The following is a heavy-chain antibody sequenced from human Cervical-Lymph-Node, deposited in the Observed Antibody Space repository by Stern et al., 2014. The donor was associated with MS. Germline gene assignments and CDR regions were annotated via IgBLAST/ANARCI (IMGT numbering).Heavy chain of an antibody. Sequence: EVQLEESGGGLVQPGRSLRLSCAASGFTFDDYAMHWVRQAPGKGLEWVSGISWNGGTIAYADSVKGRFTISRDNAKNSLYLQMNSLRPEDTALYFCVKDYDFWSGENWYFDLWGRGTLVTVSS. D-gene: IGHD3-3*01. CDR2: ISWNGGTI. J-gene: IGHJ2*01. CDR1: GFTFDDYA. CDR3: VKDYDFWSGENWYFDL. V-gene: IGHV3-9*01.